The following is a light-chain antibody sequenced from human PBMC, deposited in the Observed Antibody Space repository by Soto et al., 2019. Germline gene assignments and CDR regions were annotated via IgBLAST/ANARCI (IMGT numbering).Light chain of an antibody. CDR3: QQANTFPLT. CDR2: AVS. Sequence: DIQLTQSPSSVSASVGDRVTITCRASQGLSSWLAWYQQKPGKAPKLLIYAVSYLQTGVPSRFSGSGSGTDFTLTITNLQPEDFATYYCQQANTFPLTVGPGTKVDIK. J-gene: IGKJ3*01. V-gene: IGKV1-12*01. CDR1: QGLSSW.